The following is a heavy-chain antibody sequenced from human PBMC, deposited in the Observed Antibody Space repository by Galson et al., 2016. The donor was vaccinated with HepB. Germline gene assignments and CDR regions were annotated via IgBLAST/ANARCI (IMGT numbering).Heavy chain of an antibody. CDR3: AIGSSSSWLERFEY. D-gene: IGHD6-13*01. Sequence: TLSLTCTVSGGSISSGSFYWSWIRQPAGKGLEWIGRIYTSGSTNYNPSLKSRVTISLDTSKNQFSLKLNSVTAADTAVYFCAIGSSSSWLERFEYWGQGTLVTVSS. CDR1: GGSISSGSFY. CDR2: IYTSGST. J-gene: IGHJ4*02. V-gene: IGHV4-61*02.